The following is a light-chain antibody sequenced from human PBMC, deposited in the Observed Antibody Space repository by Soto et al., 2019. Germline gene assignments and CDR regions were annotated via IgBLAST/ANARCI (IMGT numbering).Light chain of an antibody. V-gene: IGKV1D-12*01. CDR3: QQANSFPPT. Sequence: DIQMTQSPSSVSASVGNRVTITCRASQSISSWLAWYQQKPGKAPKLLIYGASNLQSGVPPRFSGSGSGTDFTLTISNLQPEDFATYYCQQANSFPPTFGQGTQLEI. CDR2: GAS. CDR1: QSISSW. J-gene: IGKJ5*01.